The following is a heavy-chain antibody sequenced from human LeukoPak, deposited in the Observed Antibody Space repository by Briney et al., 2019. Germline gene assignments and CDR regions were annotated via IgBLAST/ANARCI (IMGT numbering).Heavy chain of an antibody. Sequence: ASVKVSCKASGYTFTGYYMHWVRQAPGQGLEWMGRINPNSGGTNYAQKFQGRVTMTRDTSISTAYMELSRLRSDDTAVYYCAREAVAGKCYWYFDLWGRGTLVTVSS. CDR2: INPNSGGT. J-gene: IGHJ2*01. CDR1: GYTFTGYY. D-gene: IGHD6-19*01. CDR3: AREAVAGKCYWYFDL. V-gene: IGHV1-2*06.